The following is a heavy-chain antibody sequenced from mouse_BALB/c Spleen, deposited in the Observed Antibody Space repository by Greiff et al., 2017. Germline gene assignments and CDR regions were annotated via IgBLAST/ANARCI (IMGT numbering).Heavy chain of an antibody. J-gene: IGHJ2*01. D-gene: IGHD1-1*01. V-gene: IGHV1-66*01. Sequence: VQLQESGPELVKPGASVKISCKASGYSFTSYYIHWVKQRPGQGLEWIGWIFPGSGNTKYNEKFKGKATLTADTSSSTAYMQLSSLTSEDSAVYFCARDLSYSYFDYWGQGTTLTVSS. CDR2: IFPGSGNT. CDR1: GYSFTSYY. CDR3: ARDLSYSYFDY.